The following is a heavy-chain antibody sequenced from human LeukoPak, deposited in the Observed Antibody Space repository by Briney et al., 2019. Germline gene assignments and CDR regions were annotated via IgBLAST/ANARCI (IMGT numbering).Heavy chain of an antibody. J-gene: IGHJ4*02. CDR2: IYHSGST. CDR1: GGPISSYY. CDR3: ARGYYYDSSGYPLFDY. V-gene: IGHV4-30-2*01. Sequence: SETLSLTCPVSGGPISSYYWSWIRQPPGKGLEWIGYIYHSGSTYYNPSLKSRVTISVDRSKNQFSLKLSSVTAADTAVYYCARGYYYDSSGYPLFDYWGQGTLVTVSS. D-gene: IGHD3-22*01.